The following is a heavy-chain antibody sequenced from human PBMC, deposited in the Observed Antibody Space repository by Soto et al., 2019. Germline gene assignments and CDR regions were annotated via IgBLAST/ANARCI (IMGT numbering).Heavy chain of an antibody. V-gene: IGHV3-30-3*01. D-gene: IGHD3-3*01. CDR1: GFTFSTYA. J-gene: IGHJ6*02. CDR3: ARPGVAFYYYGMDV. CDR2: ISYDGSET. Sequence: SGGSLRLSCVASGFTFSTYAMEWVRQAPGKGLDWVALISYDGSETYYADSVQGRFTISRDNSKNTLSLQMDSLRPEDTAVYFCARPGVAFYYYGMDVWGQGTMVTVSS.